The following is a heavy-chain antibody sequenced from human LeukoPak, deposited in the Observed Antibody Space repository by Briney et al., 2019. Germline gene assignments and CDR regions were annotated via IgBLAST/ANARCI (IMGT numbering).Heavy chain of an antibody. Sequence: SETLSLTCAVYGGSFSGYYWSWIRQPPGKGLEWIGEINHSGSTNYNPSLKSRVTISVDTSKNQFSLKLSSVTAADTAVYYCARVNGRVWAVRWGQGTLVTVSS. V-gene: IGHV4-34*01. CDR1: GGSFSGYY. CDR3: ARVNGRVWAVR. D-gene: IGHD3-16*01. J-gene: IGHJ4*02. CDR2: INHSGST.